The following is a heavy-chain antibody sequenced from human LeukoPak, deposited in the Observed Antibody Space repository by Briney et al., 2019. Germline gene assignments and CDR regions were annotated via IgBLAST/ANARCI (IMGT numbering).Heavy chain of an antibody. CDR1: GGSISSYY. Sequence: SETLSLTCTVSGGSISSYYWSWIRQPPGKGLEWIGSIYYIGRTNYNPSLKSRATIPVDTSKNQFALKLTSVTAEDTAVYYCAKDPPLRFSVHYMDVWGKGTTVTVSS. D-gene: IGHD3-3*01. V-gene: IGHV4-59*01. CDR3: AKDPPLRFSVHYMDV. J-gene: IGHJ6*03. CDR2: IYYIGRT.